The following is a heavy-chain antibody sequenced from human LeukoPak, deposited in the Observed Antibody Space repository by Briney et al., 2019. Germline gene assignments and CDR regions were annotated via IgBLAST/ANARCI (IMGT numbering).Heavy chain of an antibody. CDR1: GFTFSSYS. J-gene: IGHJ4*02. Sequence: GGSLRLSCAASGFTFSSYSMNWVRQAPGKGLEWVSSISSSSSYIYYADSVKGRFTIPRDNAKNSLYLQMNSLRAEDTAVYYCARDLTPDYYDSSGYFDYWGQGTLVTVSS. CDR3: ARDLTPDYYDSSGYFDY. V-gene: IGHV3-21*01. CDR2: ISSSSSYI. D-gene: IGHD3-22*01.